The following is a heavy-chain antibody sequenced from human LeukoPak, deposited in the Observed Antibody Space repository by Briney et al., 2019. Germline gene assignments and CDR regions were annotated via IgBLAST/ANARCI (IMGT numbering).Heavy chain of an antibody. V-gene: IGHV1-18*01. CDR3: ARDFPALYDFWSGYYRFIIRKENWFDP. Sequence: ASVKVSCKASGYTFTNYGSSWVRQAPGQGLEWMGWISAYNGNTNYAQKLQSRVTMTTDTSTSTDYMELRSLRSDDTAVYYCARDFPALYDFWSGYYRFIIRKENWFDPWGQGTLVTVSS. CDR2: ISAYNGNT. CDR1: GYTFTNYG. D-gene: IGHD3-3*01. J-gene: IGHJ5*02.